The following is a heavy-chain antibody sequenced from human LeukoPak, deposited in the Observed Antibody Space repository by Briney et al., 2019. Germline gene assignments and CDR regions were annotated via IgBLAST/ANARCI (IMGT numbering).Heavy chain of an antibody. CDR1: GFTFSDRY. CDR3: VTESAWLFDY. Sequence: AGGSLRLSCVAGGFTFSDRYMGWIRQAPGKGMEWVAYISPNADIIHYADSVKGRFTISRDNAKNALFLQVNSLRDEDTALYHCVTESAWLFDYWGQGTLVTVSS. V-gene: IGHV3-11*04. CDR2: ISPNADII. D-gene: IGHD5-12*01. J-gene: IGHJ4*02.